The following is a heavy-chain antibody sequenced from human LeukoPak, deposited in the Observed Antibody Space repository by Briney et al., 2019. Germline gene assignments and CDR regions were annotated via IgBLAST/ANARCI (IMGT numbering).Heavy chain of an antibody. CDR3: VKRWTGTTIGQQDY. CDR1: GFTFSSYG. D-gene: IGHD1-1*01. V-gene: IGHV3-30*18. Sequence: TGGSLRLSCAASGFTFSSYGMHWVRQAPGKGLEWVAVISYDGSNKYYADSVKGRFTISRDNSKNALYLRMNSLRGEDMAVYYCVKRWTGTTIGQQDYWGQGTLVTVSS. CDR2: ISYDGSNK. J-gene: IGHJ4*02.